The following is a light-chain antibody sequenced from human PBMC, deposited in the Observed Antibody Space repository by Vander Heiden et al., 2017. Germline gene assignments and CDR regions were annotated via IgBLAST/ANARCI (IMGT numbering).Light chain of an antibody. CDR3: CSYTISSTLYV. J-gene: IGLJ1*01. CDR2: NVR. Sequence: QSALTQPASVSGSPRPSVTSSGTGSSSVVGGYNYVSWYQRHPGKAPKLIIHNVRGRCSGVASGFSGSKSGNTASMTISGLQAEGVADYYCCSYTISSTLYVFGTGTKPTVL. V-gene: IGLV2-14*03. CDR1: SSVVGGYNY.